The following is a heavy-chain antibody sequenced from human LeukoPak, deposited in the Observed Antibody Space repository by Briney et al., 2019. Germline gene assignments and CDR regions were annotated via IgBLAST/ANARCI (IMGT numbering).Heavy chain of an antibody. CDR3: VREARAGNWFDP. V-gene: IGHV1-2*02. J-gene: IGHJ5*02. Sequence: ASVKVSCKASGYTFTSYYIHWVRQAPGQGLEWMGWINPDSGGTNYAQQFQGRVTMTRYTSISTVYMDLSRLRSDDTAMYYCVREARAGNWFDPWGQGTLVIVSS. CDR2: INPDSGGT. CDR1: GYTFTSYY.